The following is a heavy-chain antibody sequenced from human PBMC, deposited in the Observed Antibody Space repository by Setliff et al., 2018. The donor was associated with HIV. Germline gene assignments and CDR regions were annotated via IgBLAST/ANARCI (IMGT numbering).Heavy chain of an antibody. V-gene: IGHV4-59*01. D-gene: IGHD2-15*01. CDR1: GGSISNYY. CDR2: IHYGGGT. CDR3: ARGPSGGGFYYMDV. Sequence: SETLSLTCSISGGSISNYYWVWIRQSPGKGLEWIGHIHYGGGTYYNPSLESRVSISRDTSKNQFSLMLHSVTAADTAVYYCARGPSGGGFYYMDVWGKGTTVTVSS. J-gene: IGHJ6*03.